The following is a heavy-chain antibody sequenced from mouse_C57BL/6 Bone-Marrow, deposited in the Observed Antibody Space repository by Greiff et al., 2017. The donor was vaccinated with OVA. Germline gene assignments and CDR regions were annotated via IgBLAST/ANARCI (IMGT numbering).Heavy chain of an antibody. CDR1: GFTFSDYY. V-gene: IGHV5-12*01. CDR3: ARQNYHYAMDY. CDR2: ISNGGGST. Sequence: EVQGVESGGGLVQPGGSLKLSCAASGFTFSDYYMYWVRQTPEKRLEWVAYISNGGGSTYYPDTVKGRFTISRDNAKNTLYLQRRRLKSEDTDMYYCARQNYHYAMDYWGQGTSVTVSA. D-gene: IGHD2-1*01. J-gene: IGHJ4*01.